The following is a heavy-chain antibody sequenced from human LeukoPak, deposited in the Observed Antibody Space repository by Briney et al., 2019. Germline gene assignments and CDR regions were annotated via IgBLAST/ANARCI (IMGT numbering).Heavy chain of an antibody. D-gene: IGHD6-13*01. CDR2: IYYSGCT. CDR3: ARLPADRDYTSSWPTFDY. CDR1: GGSISNYY. Sequence: SETLSLTCTVAGGSISNYYWSWIRQPAGKGLEWIGYIYYSGCTNYNPSLKSRVTISVDTSKNQFSLKLSSVTAPDTAVYYCARLPADRDYTSSWPTFDYWGQETLVTVSS. J-gene: IGHJ4*02. V-gene: IGHV4-59*08.